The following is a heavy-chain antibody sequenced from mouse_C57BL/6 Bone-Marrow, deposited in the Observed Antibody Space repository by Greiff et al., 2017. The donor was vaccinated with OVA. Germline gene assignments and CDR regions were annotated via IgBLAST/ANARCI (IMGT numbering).Heavy chain of an antibody. D-gene: IGHD3-2*02. Sequence: QVQLQQPGAELVKPGASVKLSCKASGYTFTSYWMHWVKQRPGRGLEWIGRSDPHIGGTKYNEKFKSKATLTVDKPSSTAYMQLSSLTSEDSAVYYYARGQLRLREDAMDYWGQVTSVTVSS. J-gene: IGHJ4*01. CDR2: SDPHIGGT. CDR1: GYTFTSYW. CDR3: ARGQLRLREDAMDY. V-gene: IGHV1-72*01.